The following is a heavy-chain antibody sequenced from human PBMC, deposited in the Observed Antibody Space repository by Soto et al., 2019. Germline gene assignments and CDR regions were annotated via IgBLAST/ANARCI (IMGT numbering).Heavy chain of an antibody. J-gene: IGHJ4*02. CDR1: VFTFSNAW. D-gene: IGHD5-12*01. Sequence: LRLSCAASVFTFSNAWMSWVRQAPGKGLEWVGRIKSKTDGGTTDYAAPVKGRFTISRDDSKNTLYLQMNSLKTEDTAVYYCTTGRDGYNLRFDYWGQGTLVTVSS. V-gene: IGHV3-15*01. CDR3: TTGRDGYNLRFDY. CDR2: IKSKTDGGTT.